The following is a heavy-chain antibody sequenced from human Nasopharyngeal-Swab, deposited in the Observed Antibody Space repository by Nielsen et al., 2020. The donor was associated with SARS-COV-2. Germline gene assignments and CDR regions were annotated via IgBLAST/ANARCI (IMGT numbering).Heavy chain of an antibody. CDR1: GFTFDDYA. CDR3: AKAAPKIVVVALFDY. CDR2: ISWNSGSI. V-gene: IGHV3-9*01. Sequence: SLKISCAASGFTFDDYAMHWVRQAPGKGLEWVSGISWNSGSIGYADSVKGRFTISRDNAKNSLYLQMNSQRAEDTALYYCAKAAPKIVVVALFDYWGQGTLVTVSS. J-gene: IGHJ4*02. D-gene: IGHD2-15*01.